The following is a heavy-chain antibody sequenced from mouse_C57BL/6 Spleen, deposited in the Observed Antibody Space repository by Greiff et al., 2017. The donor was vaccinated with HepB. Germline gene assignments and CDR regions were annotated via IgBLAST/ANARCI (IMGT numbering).Heavy chain of an antibody. J-gene: IGHJ2*01. CDR3: TRDPGTKDFDY. Sequence: EVMLVESGEGLVKPGGSLKLSCAASGFTFSSYAMSWVRQTPEKRLEWVAYISSGGDYIYYADTVKGRFTISRDNARNTLYLQMSSLKSEDTAMYYCTRDPGTKDFDYWGQGTTLTVSS. CDR1: GFTFSSYA. CDR2: ISSGGDYI. V-gene: IGHV5-9-1*02. D-gene: IGHD4-1*01.